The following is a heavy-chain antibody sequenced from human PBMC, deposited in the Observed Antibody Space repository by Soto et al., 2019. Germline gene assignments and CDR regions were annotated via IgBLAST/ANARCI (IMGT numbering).Heavy chain of an antibody. Sequence: PGGSLRLSCAASGFSFDTHAMYWVRLPPGKGLEWVALISFDGNNQHYADSVKGRFTISRDNSKDTLFLQMSSLRRDDTAVYYCARASRQRQEDNSWYRPLDFWGQGALVTVSS. CDR1: GFSFDTHA. V-gene: IGHV3-30*04. J-gene: IGHJ4*02. D-gene: IGHD6-13*01. CDR2: ISFDGNNQ. CDR3: ARASRQRQEDNSWYRPLDF.